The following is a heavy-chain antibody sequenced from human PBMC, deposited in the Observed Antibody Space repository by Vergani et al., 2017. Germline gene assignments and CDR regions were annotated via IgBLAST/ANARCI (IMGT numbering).Heavy chain of an antibody. CDR3: AREAPLLNYDFWSGYYXRDPNYYYYYYMDV. J-gene: IGHJ6*03. V-gene: IGHV3-21*01. CDR2: ISSSSSYI. CDR1: GFTFSSYS. Sequence: EVQLVESGGGLVKPGGSLRLSCAASGFTFSSYSMNWVRQAPGKGLEWVSSISSSSSYIYYADSVKGRVTISRDNAKNSLYLQMNSLRAEDTAVYYCAREAPLLNYDFWSGYYXRDPNYYYYYYMDVWGKGTTVTVSS. D-gene: IGHD3-3*01.